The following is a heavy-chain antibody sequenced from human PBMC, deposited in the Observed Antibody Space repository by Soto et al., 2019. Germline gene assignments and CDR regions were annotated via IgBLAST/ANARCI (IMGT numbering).Heavy chain of an antibody. CDR3: AKSGAAAGTGYSWFDP. J-gene: IGHJ5*02. CDR2: ISGSGGST. D-gene: IGHD6-13*01. CDR1: GFTFSSYA. Sequence: GGSLRLSCAASGFTFSSYAMSWVRQAPGKGLEWVSAISGSGGSTYYADSVKGRFTISRDNSKNTLYLQMNSLRAEDTAVYYCAKSGAAAGTGYSWFDPWGQGTLVTVSS. V-gene: IGHV3-23*01.